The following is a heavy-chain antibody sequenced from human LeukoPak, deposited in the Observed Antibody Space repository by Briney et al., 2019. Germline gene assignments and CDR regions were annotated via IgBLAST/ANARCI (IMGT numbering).Heavy chain of an antibody. J-gene: IGHJ4*02. CDR3: AKVYGYCSGGSCPIIPFDY. CDR1: GFTFSSYA. V-gene: IGHV3-23*01. Sequence: QAGGSLRLSCAASGFTFSSYAMSWVRQAPGKGLEWVSTISTIVGMTYYADSVKGRFTISRDNSKKTFYLQMNSLRTEDTAVYYCAKVYGYCSGGSCPIIPFDYWGLGALVTVSS. D-gene: IGHD2-15*01. CDR2: ISTIVGMT.